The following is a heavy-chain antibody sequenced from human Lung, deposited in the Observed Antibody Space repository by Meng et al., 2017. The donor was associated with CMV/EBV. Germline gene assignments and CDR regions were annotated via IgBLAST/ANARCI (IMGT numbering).Heavy chain of an antibody. CDR2: INHSGST. J-gene: IGHJ4*02. D-gene: IGHD3-16*01. CDR1: GGSFSGYY. V-gene: IGHV4-34*01. CDR3: AGEQGAF. Sequence: SETLSLTCAVYGGSFSGYYWSWIRQPPGKGLEWIREINHSGSTNYNPSLKSRVTISVDTSKNQFSLKLSSVTAADTAVYYCAGEQGAFWGQGTLVTVSS.